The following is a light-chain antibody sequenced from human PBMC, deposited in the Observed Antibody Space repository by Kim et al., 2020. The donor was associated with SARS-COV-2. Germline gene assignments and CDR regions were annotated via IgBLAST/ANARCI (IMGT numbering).Light chain of an antibody. CDR2: WAS. J-gene: IGKJ1*01. CDR1: QTVLYSSNNKNY. CDR3: HQYYRTPQT. V-gene: IGKV4-1*01. Sequence: DIVMTQSPDSLAVSLGERATINCKSSQTVLYSSNNKNYLAWYQQKPGQPPHLLIYWASTRESGVPDRFSGSGSGTDFTLTISSLQAEDVAVYYCHQYYRTPQTFGQGTKVDIK.